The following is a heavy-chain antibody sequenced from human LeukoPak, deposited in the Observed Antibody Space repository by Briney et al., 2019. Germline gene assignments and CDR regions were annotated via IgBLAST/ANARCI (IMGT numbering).Heavy chain of an antibody. CDR1: GGSFSGYY. CDR2: INHSGST. D-gene: IGHD2-15*01. V-gene: IGHV4-34*01. J-gene: IGHJ4*02. Sequence: SETLSLTCAVYGGSFSGYYWSWIRQPPGKGLEWIGEINHSGSTNYNPSLKSRVTISVDTSKSQFSLKLSSVTAADTAVYYCARERREQLLPPYTRLVNYLDYWGQGTLVTVSS. CDR3: ARERREQLLPPYTRLVNYLDY.